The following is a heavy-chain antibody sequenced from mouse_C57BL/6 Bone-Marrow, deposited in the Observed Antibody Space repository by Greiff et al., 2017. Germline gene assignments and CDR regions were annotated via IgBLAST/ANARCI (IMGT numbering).Heavy chain of an antibody. Sequence: VQLQQPGAELVKPGASVKLSCKASGYTFTSYWMQWVKQRPGQGLEWIGRIDPSASYTNYNQKFKGKATMTVDTSSSTAYMQLSSLTSEDSAVYYCAGISDSAWFAYGGQGTRATVSA. CDR2: IDPSASYT. D-gene: IGHD6-2*01. CDR1: GYTFTSYW. V-gene: IGHV1-50*01. CDR3: AGISDSAWFAY. J-gene: IGHJ3*01.